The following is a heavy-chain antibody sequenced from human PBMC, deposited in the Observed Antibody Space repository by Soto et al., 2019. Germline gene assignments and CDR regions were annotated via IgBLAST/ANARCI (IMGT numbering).Heavy chain of an antibody. Sequence: PSETLSLTCTVSGGSISSSSYYWGWIRQPPGKGLEWIGSIYYSGSTYYNPSLKSRVTISVDTSKNQFSLKLSSVTAADTAVYYCARLGKYGMEVWGQGTTVTVSS. D-gene: IGHD7-27*01. CDR2: IYYSGST. CDR3: ARLGKYGMEV. J-gene: IGHJ6*02. V-gene: IGHV4-39*01. CDR1: GGSISSSSYY.